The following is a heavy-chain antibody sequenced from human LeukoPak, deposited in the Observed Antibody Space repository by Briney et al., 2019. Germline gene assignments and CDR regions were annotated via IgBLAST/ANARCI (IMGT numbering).Heavy chain of an antibody. CDR1: GGSISSYY. D-gene: IGHD3-10*01. V-gene: IGHV4-59*01. J-gene: IGHJ6*02. Sequence: PSETLSLTCTVSGGSISSYYWSWIRQPPGKGLEWIGYIYYSGSTNYNPSLKSRVTISVDTSKNQFSLKLSSVTAADTAVYYCARVRPNYYGSDTQYYYYGMDVWGQGTTVTVSS. CDR2: IYYSGST. CDR3: ARVRPNYYGSDTQYYYYGMDV.